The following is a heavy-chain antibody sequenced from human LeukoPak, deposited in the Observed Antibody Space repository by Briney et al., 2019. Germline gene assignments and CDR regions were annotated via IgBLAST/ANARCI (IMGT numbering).Heavy chain of an antibody. CDR1: GYTFTSYY. Sequence: ASVTVSFKASGYTFTSYYMHWVRQAPGQGLEWMGIINPSGGSTSYAQKFQGRVTMTRDTSTSTVYMELSSLRSEDTAVYYCARDDYGDYKGNGMDVWGQGTTVTVSS. V-gene: IGHV1-46*01. CDR3: ARDDYGDYKGNGMDV. J-gene: IGHJ6*02. CDR2: INPSGGST. D-gene: IGHD4-17*01.